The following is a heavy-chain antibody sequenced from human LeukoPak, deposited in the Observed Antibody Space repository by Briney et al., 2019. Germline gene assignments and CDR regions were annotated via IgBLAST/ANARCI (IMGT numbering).Heavy chain of an antibody. CDR1: GGSISGYY. CDR2: VFYIGST. D-gene: IGHD6-19*01. V-gene: IGHV4-59*01. J-gene: IGHJ4*02. Sequence: KPSETLSLTCTVSGGSISGYYWTWIRQPPGKGPEWIGYVFYIGSTNYNPSLQSRVTISLETSKNQFSLRLTSVTAADTAVYYCARQDSSGWLFDHWGQGTLVTVSS. CDR3: ARQDSSGWLFDH.